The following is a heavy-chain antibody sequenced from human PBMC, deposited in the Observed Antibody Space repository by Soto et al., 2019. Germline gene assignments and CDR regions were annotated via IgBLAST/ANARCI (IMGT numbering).Heavy chain of an antibody. V-gene: IGHV3-15*07. Sequence: GGSLRLSCAASGFTFSNAWMNWVRQAPGKGLEWVGRIKSKTDGGTTDYAAPVKGRFTISRDDSKNTLYLQMNSLKTEDTAVYYCRGPFLEWLFPHSVYYYGMDVWGQGTTVTVSS. CDR3: RGPFLEWLFPHSVYYYGMDV. CDR2: IKSKTDGGTT. J-gene: IGHJ6*02. D-gene: IGHD3-3*02. CDR1: GFTFSNAW.